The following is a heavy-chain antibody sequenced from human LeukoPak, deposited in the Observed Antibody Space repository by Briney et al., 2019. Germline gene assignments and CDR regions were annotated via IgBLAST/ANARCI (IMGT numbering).Heavy chain of an antibody. Sequence: GGSLRLSCAASGSTLSSYGMHWVRQAPGKGLEWVAVISYDGSNKYYADSVKGRFTISRDNSKNTLYLQMNSLRAEDTAVYYCAKDRYSSSSSSYYYYGMDVWGQGTTVTVPS. V-gene: IGHV3-30*18. CDR3: AKDRYSSSSSSYYYYGMDV. D-gene: IGHD6-6*01. J-gene: IGHJ6*02. CDR2: ISYDGSNK. CDR1: GSTLSSYG.